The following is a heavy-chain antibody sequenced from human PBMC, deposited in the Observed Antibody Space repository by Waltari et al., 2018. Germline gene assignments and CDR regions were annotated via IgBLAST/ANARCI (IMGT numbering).Heavy chain of an antibody. V-gene: IGHV1-69*04. CDR2: SIPILGIA. Sequence: QVQLVQSGAEVKKPGSSVKGSCKASGGTFSSYATRRGRQAPGQGREWMGGSIPILGIANYAQKFQGRVTITADESTSTAYMELSSLRSEDTAVYYCARGGELLPDYWGQGTLVTVSS. CDR1: GGTFSSYA. CDR3: ARGGELLPDY. J-gene: IGHJ4*02. D-gene: IGHD1-26*01.